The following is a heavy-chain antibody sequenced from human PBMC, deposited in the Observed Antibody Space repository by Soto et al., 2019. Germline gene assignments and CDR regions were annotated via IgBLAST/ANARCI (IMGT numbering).Heavy chain of an antibody. CDR1: GGTFSSYA. D-gene: IGHD3-3*01. Sequence: QVQLVQSGAEVKKPGSSVKVSCKASGGTFSSYAISWVRQAPGQGLEWMGGIIPIFGTANYAQKFQGRVTITADESTSTAYMEMSSLRSEDTAVYYCARATTYYDFWSGYWFAPWGQGTLVTVSS. J-gene: IGHJ5*02. CDR2: IIPIFGTA. V-gene: IGHV1-69*01. CDR3: ARATTYYDFWSGYWFAP.